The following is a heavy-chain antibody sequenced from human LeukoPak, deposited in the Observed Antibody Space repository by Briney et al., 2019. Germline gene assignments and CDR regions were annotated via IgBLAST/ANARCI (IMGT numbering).Heavy chain of an antibody. J-gene: IGHJ4*02. V-gene: IGHV4-34*01. CDR1: GGSFSGYY. Sequence: SETLSLTCAVYGGSFSGYYWGWIRQPPGKGLEWIGSIYYSGSTYYNPSLKSRVTISVDTSKNQFSLKLSSVTAADTAVYYCARAVPSRITMVRGAKNPRRYFDYWGQGTLVTVSS. CDR2: IYYSGST. D-gene: IGHD3-10*01. CDR3: ARAVPSRITMVRGAKNPRRYFDY.